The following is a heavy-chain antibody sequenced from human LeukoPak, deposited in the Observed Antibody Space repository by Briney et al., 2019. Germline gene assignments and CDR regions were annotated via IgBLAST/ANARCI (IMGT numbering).Heavy chain of an antibody. J-gene: IGHJ5*02. V-gene: IGHV1-3*03. Sequence: GASVKVSCKASGYTFTSYTMHWVRQAPGRRLEWMGWINTGNGNTKYSQEFQGRVTITRDTSASTAYMELSSLRSEDMAVYYCARGAKFRSYGSGTYYTSLPFDPWGQGTLVTVSS. CDR3: ARGAKFRSYGSGTYYTSLPFDP. CDR2: INTGNGNT. CDR1: GYTFTSYT. D-gene: IGHD3-10*01.